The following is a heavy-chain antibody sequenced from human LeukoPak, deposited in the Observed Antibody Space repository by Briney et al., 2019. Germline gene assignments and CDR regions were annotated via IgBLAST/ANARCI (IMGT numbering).Heavy chain of an antibody. CDR3: ARANYGDLFFDY. D-gene: IGHD4-17*01. J-gene: IGHJ4*02. CDR1: GFTFSDYY. Sequence: GGSLRLSCAASGFTFSDYYMNWIRQAPGKGLEGISYISSSATTIYYADSVKGRFTISRDNDKNSLHLQMNSLRADDTAVYYCARANYGDLFFDYWGQGTLVTVSS. V-gene: IGHV3-11*01. CDR2: ISSSATTI.